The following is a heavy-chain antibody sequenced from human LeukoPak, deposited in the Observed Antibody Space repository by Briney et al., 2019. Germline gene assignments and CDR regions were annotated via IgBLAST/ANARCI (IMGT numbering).Heavy chain of an antibody. D-gene: IGHD5-24*01. CDR1: GGTFSSYA. Sequence: SVKVSCKASGGTFSSYAISWVRQAPGQGLEWMGGIIPIFGTANYAQKFQGRVTITTDESTSTAYMELSSLRSEDTAVYYCAREAVEMATIKGFWFDPWGQGTLVTVSS. V-gene: IGHV1-69*05. CDR3: AREAVEMATIKGFWFDP. CDR2: IIPIFGTA. J-gene: IGHJ5*02.